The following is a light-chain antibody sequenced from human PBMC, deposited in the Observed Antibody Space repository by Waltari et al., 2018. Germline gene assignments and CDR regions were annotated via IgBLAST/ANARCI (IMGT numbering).Light chain of an antibody. CDR3: QSYDSSLSGSQV. V-gene: IGLV1-40*01. CDR2: VNG. Sequence: QSVLTQPPSVSGAPGQRVTISCTGSSSNIGAGYDVHWYQQLPGTAPKLLIYVNGNRPAGVPDRFSGSKSGTSASLSITGLQAEDEADYYCQSYDSSLSGSQVFGGGTKLTVL. CDR1: SSNIGAGYD. J-gene: IGLJ3*02.